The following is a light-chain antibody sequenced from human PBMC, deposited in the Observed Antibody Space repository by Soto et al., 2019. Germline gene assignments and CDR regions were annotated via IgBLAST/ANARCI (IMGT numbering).Light chain of an antibody. V-gene: IGKV1-17*03. CDR2: AAS. CDR1: QDISNY. CDR3: LQHNSYPWT. Sequence: DLQRAQSPSAMSASVGDRVAIACRARQDISNYLPWFQQKPGKVPKRLIYAASSLQSGVPSRFGGGGSGTEFTLTITSLQPEDFATYYCLQHNSYPWTFGQGTKVDIK. J-gene: IGKJ1*01.